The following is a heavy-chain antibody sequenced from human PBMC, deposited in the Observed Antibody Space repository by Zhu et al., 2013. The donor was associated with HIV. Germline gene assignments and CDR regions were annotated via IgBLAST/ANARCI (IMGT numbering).Heavy chain of an antibody. Sequence: QVHLVQSGAEVKKPGSSVKVSCKASGGTFSSYTITWVRQAPGQGLEWMGGIIPIFGTVNYAQTFQGRVTITADELTKTAYMDLRRLRFDDTAVYYCARDGEEYNMDNWFDFWGQGTLVTVSS. D-gene: IGHD1-1*01. V-gene: IGHV1-69*01. CDR1: GGTFSSYT. CDR3: ARDGEEYNMDNWFDF. CDR2: IIPIFGTV. J-gene: IGHJ5*01.